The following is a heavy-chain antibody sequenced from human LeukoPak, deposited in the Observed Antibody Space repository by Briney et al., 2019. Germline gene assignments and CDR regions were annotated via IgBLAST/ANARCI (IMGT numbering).Heavy chain of an antibody. CDR1: GFTFSSYA. CDR3: AREKYCSSTSCYSAFDI. V-gene: IGHV3-30-3*01. J-gene: IGHJ3*02. CDR2: ISYDGSNK. D-gene: IGHD2-2*01. Sequence: PGRSLRLSCAASGFTFSSYAMHWVRQAPGKGLEWVAAISYDGSNKYYADSVKGRFTISRDNSKNTLYLQMNSLRAEDTAVYYCAREKYCSSTSCYSAFDIWGQGTMVTVSS.